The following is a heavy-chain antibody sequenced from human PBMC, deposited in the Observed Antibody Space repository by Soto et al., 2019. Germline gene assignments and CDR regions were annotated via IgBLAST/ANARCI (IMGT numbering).Heavy chain of an antibody. V-gene: IGHV4-39*01. CDR1: GASISGSYYY. D-gene: IGHD1-20*01. CDR2: VFYTGFT. J-gene: IGHJ4*02. CDR3: ATSQKGYNGNYSDH. Sequence: SETLSLTCVVSGASISGSYYYWAWLRQSPGKGPEWIGSVFYTGFTSYNPSLESRVSVSVDTSKSQFSLKLSAVTAADTAVYYCATSQKGYNGNYSDHWGKGALVTVSS.